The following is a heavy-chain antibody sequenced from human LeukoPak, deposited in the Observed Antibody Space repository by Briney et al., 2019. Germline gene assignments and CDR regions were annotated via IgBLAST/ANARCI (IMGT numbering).Heavy chain of an antibody. Sequence: ASVKVSCKTSGYTFSDCYIHWVRQAPGQGLEWMGWIVPHSGGTKYAQKFQGRVTMTRDTSISTAYMELSRLRYDDTAVYYCATLGATSFDYWGQGALVTVSS. CDR2: IVPHSGGT. D-gene: IGHD1-26*01. CDR3: ATLGATSFDY. CDR1: GYTFSDCY. V-gene: IGHV1-2*02. J-gene: IGHJ4*02.